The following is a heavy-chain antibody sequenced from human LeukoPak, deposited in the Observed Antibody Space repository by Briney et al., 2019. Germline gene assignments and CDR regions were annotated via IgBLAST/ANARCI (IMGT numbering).Heavy chain of an antibody. CDR1: GGSISSSSYY. CDR3: ARQAGSKRDFDY. Sequence: PSETLSLTCTVSGGSISSSSYYWGWIRQPPGKGLEWIGSIYYSGSTYYNPSLKSRVTISVDTSKNQFSLKLSSVTAADTAVYYCARQAGSKRDFDYWGQGTLVTVSS. J-gene: IGHJ4*02. D-gene: IGHD3-10*01. V-gene: IGHV4-39*01. CDR2: IYYSGST.